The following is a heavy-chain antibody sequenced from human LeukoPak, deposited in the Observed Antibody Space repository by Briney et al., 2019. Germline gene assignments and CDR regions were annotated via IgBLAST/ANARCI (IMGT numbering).Heavy chain of an antibody. J-gene: IGHJ4*02. V-gene: IGHV1-2*02. CDR1: GFTFAKPL. CDR2: INLNTGDP. Sequence: ASVKVSCKTPGFTFAKPLIQFVRQAPGQGLECMGWINLNTGDPTYAQNFRGRVSMTRDTAISTAYMELTSLSSDDTAVYYCARYPAEPLQSIDYWGLGTLVTVSS. D-gene: IGHD1-26*01. CDR3: ARYPAEPLQSIDY.